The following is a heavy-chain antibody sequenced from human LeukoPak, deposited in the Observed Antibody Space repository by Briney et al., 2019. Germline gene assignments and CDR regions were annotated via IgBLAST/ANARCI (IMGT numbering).Heavy chain of an antibody. J-gene: IGHJ5*02. D-gene: IGHD6-19*01. CDR1: GYTLTELS. CDR2: FDPEDGET. CDR3: ATAPSGWYGGWFDP. Sequence: GASVKASCKVSGYTLTELSMHWVRQAPGKGLEWMGGFDPEDGETIYAQKFQGRVTMTEDTSTDTAYMELSSLRSEDTAVYYCATAPSGWYGGWFDPWGQGTLVTVSS. V-gene: IGHV1-24*01.